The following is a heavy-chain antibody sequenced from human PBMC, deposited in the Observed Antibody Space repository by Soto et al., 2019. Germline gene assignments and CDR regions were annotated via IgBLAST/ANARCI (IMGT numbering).Heavy chain of an antibody. D-gene: IGHD5-18*01. V-gene: IGHV4-34*01. CDR3: ARGTGYSYGHGTFDY. J-gene: IGHJ4*02. CDR2: INHSGST. CDR1: GGSFSGYY. Sequence: SETLSLTCAVYGGSFSGYYCSWIRQPPGKGLEWIGEINHSGSTNYNPSLKSRVTISVDTSKNQFSLKLSSVTAADTAVYYCARGTGYSYGHGTFDYWGQGTLVTVSS.